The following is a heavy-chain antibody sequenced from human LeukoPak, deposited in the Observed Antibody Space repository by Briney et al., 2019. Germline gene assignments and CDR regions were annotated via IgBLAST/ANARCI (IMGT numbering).Heavy chain of an antibody. CDR2: IYYTGST. Sequence: PSETLSLTCTVSGGSISSGDYYWSWIRQPPGKGLEWIGYIYYTGSTYYNPSLKSRLTISVDTSKNQFSLKLSSVTAADTAVYYCVRVYRGFTIFGVDIYTDGFDIWGQGTMVTVSS. J-gene: IGHJ3*02. D-gene: IGHD3-3*01. V-gene: IGHV4-30-4*08. CDR1: GGSISSGDYY. CDR3: VRVYRGFTIFGVDIYTDGFDI.